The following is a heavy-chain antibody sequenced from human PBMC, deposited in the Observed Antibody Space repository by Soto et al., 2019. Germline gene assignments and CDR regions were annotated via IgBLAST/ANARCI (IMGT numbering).Heavy chain of an antibody. CDR3: TRAKSHNIPYFFDY. D-gene: IGHD1-1*01. CDR1: GLTFGNYA. Sequence: PGGSLRLSCTASGLTFGNYAINWVRQGPGKGLEWVGLIRNQTYSGATEYAASMKGRFTISRDDSKNSAYLQMNSLKTDASAVDYCTRAKSHNIPYFFDYRGKGSLFTVSS. CDR2: IRNQTYSGAT. J-gene: IGHJ4*02. V-gene: IGHV3-49*04.